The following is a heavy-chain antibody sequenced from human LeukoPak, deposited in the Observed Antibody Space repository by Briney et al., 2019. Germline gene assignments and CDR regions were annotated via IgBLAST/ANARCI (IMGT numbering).Heavy chain of an antibody. CDR2: IYYSGST. CDR1: GGSISSYY. D-gene: IGHD3-10*01. V-gene: IGHV4-59*01. Sequence: PSETLSLTCTVSGGSISSYYWSWIRQPPGKGLEWIGYIYYSGSTNYNPSLKGRVTISVDTSKNQFSLKLSSVTAADTAVYYCARTHYGFDYWGQGTLVTVSS. J-gene: IGHJ4*02. CDR3: ARTHYGFDY.